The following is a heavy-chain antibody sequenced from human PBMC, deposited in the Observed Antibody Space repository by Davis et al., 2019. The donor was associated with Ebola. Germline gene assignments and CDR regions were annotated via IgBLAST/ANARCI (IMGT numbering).Heavy chain of an antibody. Sequence: PSETLSLTCNVSGDSMHNYFWSWIRQTPGREPEWLGYFSYTGTTRYKPSLTSRLTVSGDMSKKQFSLRLTTVTAADTAVYYCGRGRHNWNTLDLWGPGTLVTV. CDR2: FSYTGTT. D-gene: IGHD1/OR15-1a*01. J-gene: IGHJ5*02. CDR3: GRGRHNWNTLDL. V-gene: IGHV4-59*01. CDR1: GDSMHNYF.